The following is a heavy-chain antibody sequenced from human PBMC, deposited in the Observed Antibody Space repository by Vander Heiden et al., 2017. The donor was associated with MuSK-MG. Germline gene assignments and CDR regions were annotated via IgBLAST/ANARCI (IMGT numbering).Heavy chain of an antibody. J-gene: IGHJ4*02. CDR3: ARGYTYGSYYFDC. Sequence: EVQLLESGGGLVQPGGSLRLSCAASGFTFTSYAMSWVRQAPGKGREWVSAISGSGGSADYADSVKGRFTISRDNSKNTLYLQMNSLRAEDTAVYYCARGYTYGSYYFDCWGQGTLVTVSS. CDR1: GFTFTSYA. V-gene: IGHV3-23*01. CDR2: ISGSGGSA. D-gene: IGHD5-18*01.